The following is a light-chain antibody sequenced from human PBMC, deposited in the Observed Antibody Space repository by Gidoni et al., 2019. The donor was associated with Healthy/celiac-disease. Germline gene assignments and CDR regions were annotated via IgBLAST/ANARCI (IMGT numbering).Light chain of an antibody. CDR2: GAS. J-gene: IGKJ3*01. V-gene: IGKV3-20*01. Sequence: ELVLPHSSDTLSLSLGERATLSCRASQSVSSSYLTWYQQKPGQAPRLLIYGASSRATGIPDRFSGSGSGTDFTLTISRLEPEDFAVYYCQQYGSSPFTFGHGTKVDIK. CDR3: QQYGSSPFT. CDR1: QSVSSSY.